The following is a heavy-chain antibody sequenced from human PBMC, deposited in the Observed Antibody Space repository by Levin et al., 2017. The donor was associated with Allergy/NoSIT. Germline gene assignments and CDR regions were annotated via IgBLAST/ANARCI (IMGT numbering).Heavy chain of an antibody. CDR1: GGSFSGYY. Sequence: ESLKISCAVYGGSFSGYYWSWIRQPPGKGLEWIGEINHSGSTNYNPSLKSRVTISVDTSKNQFSLKLSSVTAADTAVYYCARGGRGQRGNDYWGQGTLVTVSS. CDR3: ARGGRGQRGNDY. D-gene: IGHD3-10*01. V-gene: IGHV4-34*01. CDR2: INHSGST. J-gene: IGHJ4*02.